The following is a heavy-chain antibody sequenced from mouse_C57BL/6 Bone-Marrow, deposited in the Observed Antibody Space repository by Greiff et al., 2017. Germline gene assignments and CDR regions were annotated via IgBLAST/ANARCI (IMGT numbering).Heavy chain of an antibody. V-gene: IGHV1-61*01. Sequence: VKLQQPGAELVRPGSSVKLSCKASGYTFTSYWMDWVKQRPGQGLEWIGNIYPSDSETHYNQKFKDKATLTVDKSSSTAYMQLSSLTSEDSAVYYCARERKLWYFDVWGTGTTVTVSS. CDR3: ARERKLWYFDV. CDR1: GYTFTSYW. CDR2: IYPSDSET. J-gene: IGHJ1*03.